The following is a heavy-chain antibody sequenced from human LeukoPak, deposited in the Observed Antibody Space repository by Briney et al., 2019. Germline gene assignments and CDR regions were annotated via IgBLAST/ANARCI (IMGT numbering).Heavy chain of an antibody. V-gene: IGHV3-11*06. CDR3: ASGRIAVAGTDY. CDR1: GFTFSDYY. D-gene: IGHD6-19*01. Sequence: PGGSLRLSCAASGFTFSDYYMSWIRQAPGKGLEWVSYISSSSSCTNYADSVKGRFTISRDNAKNSLYLQMNSLRAEDTAVYYCASGRIAVAGTDYWGQGTLVTVSS. J-gene: IGHJ4*02. CDR2: ISSSSSCT.